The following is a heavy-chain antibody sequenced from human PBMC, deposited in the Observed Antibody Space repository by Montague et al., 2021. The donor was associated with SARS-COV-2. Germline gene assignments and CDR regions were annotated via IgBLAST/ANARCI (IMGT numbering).Heavy chain of an antibody. V-gene: IGHV3-48*04. CDR3: AKDLVLSAARPDALDV. J-gene: IGHJ3*01. Sequence: FLRLSCAASGFTFSSYSMNWVRQAPGKGLEWISYISSSRNIINYADSVKGRFTISRDNARNSLYLQMNSLRVDDTAVYYCAKDLVLSAARPDALDVWGQGTVVTVSS. CDR2: ISSSRNII. D-gene: IGHD6-6*01. CDR1: GFTFSSYS.